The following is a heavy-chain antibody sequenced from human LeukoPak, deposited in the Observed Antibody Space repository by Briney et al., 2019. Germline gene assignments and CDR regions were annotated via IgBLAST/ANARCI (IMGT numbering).Heavy chain of an antibody. J-gene: IGHJ3*02. Sequence: SVKVSCKASGGTFSSYAISWVRQAPGQGLEWMGRIIPIFGTANYAQKFQGRVTITTDESTSTAYMELSSLRSEDTAVYYCARVGGYSGYDWADDAFDIWGQGTMVTVSS. CDR2: IIPIFGTA. CDR3: ARVGGYSGYDWADDAFDI. V-gene: IGHV1-69*05. D-gene: IGHD5-12*01. CDR1: GGTFSSYA.